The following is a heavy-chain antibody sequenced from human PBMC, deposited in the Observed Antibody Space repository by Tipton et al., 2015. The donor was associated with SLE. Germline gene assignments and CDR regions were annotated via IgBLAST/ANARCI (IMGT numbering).Heavy chain of an antibody. CDR1: GFTFSSYG. Sequence: SLRLSCAASGFTFSSYGMHWVRQAPGKGLEWVAVIWYDGSNKYYADSVKGRFTISRDNSKNTLYLQMNSLRAEDTAVYYCANLAVAGLGDIWGQGTMVTVSS. D-gene: IGHD6-19*01. CDR3: ANLAVAGLGDI. J-gene: IGHJ3*02. V-gene: IGHV3-33*06. CDR2: IWYDGSNK.